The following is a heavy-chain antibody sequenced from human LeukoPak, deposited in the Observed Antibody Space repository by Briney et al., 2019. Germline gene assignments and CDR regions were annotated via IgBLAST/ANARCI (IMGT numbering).Heavy chain of an antibody. CDR1: GFTFSSYA. V-gene: IGHV3-21*01. J-gene: IGHJ4*02. CDR2: ISSSSSYI. Sequence: GGSLRLSCAASGFTFSSYAMSWVRQAPGKGLEWVSSISSSSSYIYYADSVKGRFTISRDNAKNSLYLQMNSLGAEDTAVYYCARSQTAGYYYVYWGQGTLVTVSS. D-gene: IGHD3-9*01. CDR3: ARSQTAGYYYVY.